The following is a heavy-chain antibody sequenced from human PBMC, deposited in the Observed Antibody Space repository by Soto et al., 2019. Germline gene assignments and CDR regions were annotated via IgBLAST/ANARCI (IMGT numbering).Heavy chain of an antibody. J-gene: IGHJ4*02. CDR2: IDNDGSAT. D-gene: IGHD1-1*01. V-gene: IGHV3-74*01. CDR3: ARDNWNSY. Sequence: PGGSLRLSCVASGFTFNIYWMHWVRQAPGKGLEWVSRIDNDGSATTYADSVKGRFTISRDNAKNTLFLQMNTLRFDYTAVYYCARDNWNSYWGQGTLVTVSS. CDR1: GFTFNIYW.